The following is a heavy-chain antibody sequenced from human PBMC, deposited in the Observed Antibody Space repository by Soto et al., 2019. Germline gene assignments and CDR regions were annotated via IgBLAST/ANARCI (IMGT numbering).Heavy chain of an antibody. Sequence: PSGTLSLTCAVYGGSFSGYYWSWIRQPPGKGLEWIGEINHSGSTNYNPSLKSRVTISVDTSKNKFSLKLSSVTAADTAVYYCATRTGGDRVMKWFDPWGQGTLVTVSS. CDR2: INHSGST. D-gene: IGHD2-8*01. J-gene: IGHJ5*02. CDR1: GGSFSGYY. V-gene: IGHV4-34*01. CDR3: ATRTGGDRVMKWFDP.